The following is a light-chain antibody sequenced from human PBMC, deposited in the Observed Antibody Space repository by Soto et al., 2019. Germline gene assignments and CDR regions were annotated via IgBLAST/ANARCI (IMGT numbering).Light chain of an antibody. CDR3: SSYTSSSTLDV. CDR1: SSDVGGYIY. V-gene: IGLV2-14*01. J-gene: IGLJ1*01. CDR2: DVS. Sequence: QSVLTQPASVSGSPGQSITISCTGTSSDVGGYIYVSWYQQHPGKAPKLMIYDVSNRPSGVSNRFSGSKSGNTASLTISGLQAEDEADYYCSSYTSSSTLDVFGTGTKLTVL.